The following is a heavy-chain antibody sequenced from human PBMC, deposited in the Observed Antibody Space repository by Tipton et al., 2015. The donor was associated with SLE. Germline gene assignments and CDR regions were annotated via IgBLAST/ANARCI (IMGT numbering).Heavy chain of an antibody. V-gene: IGHV4-61*05. CDR3: ARGCSSSTCEPFYFFGMDV. CDR1: GGSIRSSRHF. D-gene: IGHD2-2*01. Sequence: LRLSCTVSGGSIRSSRHFWGWIRQPPGKGLEWIGVLYYSGNTYYNPSLKSRVTITVDMSKNQFSLRLISVTAADTAVYYCARGCSSSTCEPFYFFGMDVWGQGTTVTVS. J-gene: IGHJ6*02. CDR2: LYYSGNT.